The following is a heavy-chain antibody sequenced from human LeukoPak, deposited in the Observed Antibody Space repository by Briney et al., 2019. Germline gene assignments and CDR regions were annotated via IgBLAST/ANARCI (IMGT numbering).Heavy chain of an antibody. CDR1: GCTFSSYA. Sequence: ASVKVSCKASGCTFSSYAISWVRQATGQGLEWMGWMNPNSGNTGYAQKFQGRVTITRNTSISTAYMELSSLRSEDTAVYYCTTREIVVEPAATSLVRGVLWRSDFWGHGTLVTVSS. J-gene: IGHJ4*01. CDR3: TTREIVVEPAATSLVRGVLWRSDF. V-gene: IGHV1-8*03. CDR2: MNPNSGNT. D-gene: IGHD3-10*01.